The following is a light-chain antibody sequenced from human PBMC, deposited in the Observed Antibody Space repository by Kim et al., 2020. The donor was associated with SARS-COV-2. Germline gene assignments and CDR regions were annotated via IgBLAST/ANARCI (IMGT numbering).Light chain of an antibody. CDR2: AAS. CDR3: HQYYSYPRT. V-gene: IGKV1-8*01. CDR1: QAIARY. J-gene: IGKJ1*01. Sequence: AIQMTQSPSSLSASTGDRVTITCRASQAIARYSAWYQQKPGKAPNLLIYAASTLQTGVPSRFSGSGSGTEFTLTISNLQSEVFATYYCHQYYSYPRTFGHGTTVDIK.